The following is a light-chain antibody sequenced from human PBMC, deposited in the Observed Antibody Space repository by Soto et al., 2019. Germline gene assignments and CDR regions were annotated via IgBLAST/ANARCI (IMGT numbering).Light chain of an antibody. CDR1: QDIRRY. CDR3: QHYSRAPYT. V-gene: IGKV1-27*01. J-gene: IGKJ2*01. Sequence: DIQMTQSPSSLSASVGDRVTITCRTSQDIRRYLAWYQQKPGKVPQLLIYSTSTLQSGVPSRFRGSGSGTDFTLTISSLQPEDVATYYCQHYSRAPYTFGQGTKLEIK. CDR2: STS.